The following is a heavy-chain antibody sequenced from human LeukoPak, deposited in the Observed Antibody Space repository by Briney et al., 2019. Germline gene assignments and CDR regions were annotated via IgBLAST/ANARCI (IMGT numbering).Heavy chain of an antibody. J-gene: IGHJ4*02. Sequence: PGGSLRLSCAASGFTFSSYAMSWVRQAPGKGLEWVSAISGSGGSTYYADSVKGRFTIFRDNSKNTLYLQMNSLRAEDTAVYYCAKGDIVVVIAIFFDYWGQGTLVTVSS. D-gene: IGHD2-21*01. V-gene: IGHV3-23*01. CDR1: GFTFSSYA. CDR3: AKGDIVVVIAIFFDY. CDR2: ISGSGGST.